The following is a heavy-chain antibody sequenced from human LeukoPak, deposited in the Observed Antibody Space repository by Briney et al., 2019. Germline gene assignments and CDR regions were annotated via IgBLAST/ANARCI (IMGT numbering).Heavy chain of an antibody. Sequence: GGSLRLSCAASGFTFDDYAMHWVRQAPGKGLEWVSLISWDSGSTYYADSVKGRFTISRDNSKNSLYLQMNSLRAEDTALYYCAKNPLSGYYYGMDVWGKGTTVTVSS. V-gene: IGHV3-43D*04. CDR1: GFTFDDYA. D-gene: IGHD3-16*01. CDR3: AKNPLSGYYYGMDV. J-gene: IGHJ6*04. CDR2: ISWDSGST.